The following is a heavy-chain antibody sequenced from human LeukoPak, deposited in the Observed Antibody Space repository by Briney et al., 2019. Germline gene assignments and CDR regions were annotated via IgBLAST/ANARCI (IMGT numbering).Heavy chain of an antibody. CDR2: IYSSGSA. CDR1: GGSISGYY. D-gene: IGHD4-17*01. V-gene: IGHV4-59*01. Sequence: SETLSLTCTVSGGSISGYYWSWIRQPPRKGLEWIGYIYSSGSAKYDPSLESRVTISLDTSKNQVSLNLSSVTAADTAIYFCARGHYDLAPWGQGILVTVSS. J-gene: IGHJ5*02. CDR3: ARGHYDLAP.